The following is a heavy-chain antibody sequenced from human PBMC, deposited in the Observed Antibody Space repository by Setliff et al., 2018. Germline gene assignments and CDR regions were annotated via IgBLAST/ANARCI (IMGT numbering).Heavy chain of an antibody. CDR2: INHSGST. J-gene: IGHJ3*02. CDR1: GGSFSGYY. V-gene: IGHV4-34*01. CDR3: ARPRGTMMVVSDAFDI. D-gene: IGHD3-22*01. Sequence: KTSETLSLTCAVYGGSFSGYYWSWIRQPPGKGLEWIGEINHSGSTNYNPSLKSRVTITVDTSKNQFSLKLSSVTAADTAVYFCARPRGTMMVVSDAFDIWGQGTMVTVSS.